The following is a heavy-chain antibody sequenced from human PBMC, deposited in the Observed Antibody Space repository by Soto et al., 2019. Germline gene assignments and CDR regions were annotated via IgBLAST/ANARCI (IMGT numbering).Heavy chain of an antibody. V-gene: IGHV6-1*01. J-gene: IGHJ4*02. D-gene: IGHD4-17*01. CDR2: TYYRSKWSN. CDR3: ARDSPGYGDYVLFDY. Sequence: SQTLSLTCAISGDSVSSNSVAWNWIRQSPSRGLEWLGRTYYRSKWSNDYAVSVESRITINPDTSKNQFSLQLDSVTPEDMAVYYCARDSPGYGDYVLFDYWGQGTRVTVSS. CDR1: GDSVSSNSVA.